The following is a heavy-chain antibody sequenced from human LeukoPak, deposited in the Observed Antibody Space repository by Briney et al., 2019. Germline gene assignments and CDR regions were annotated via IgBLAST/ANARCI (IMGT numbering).Heavy chain of an antibody. J-gene: IGHJ6*03. Sequence: GGSLRLSCAASGFTVSSNYMSWVRQAPGKGLEWFSTISNSDYSTYYTDSVKGRFTISRDNAKNSLYLQMNSLRAEDTAVYYCARTSNGDYPYYYYYMDVWGKGTTVTISS. CDR2: ISNSDYST. CDR3: ARTSNGDYPYYYYYMDV. D-gene: IGHD4-17*01. V-gene: IGHV3-21*01. CDR1: GFTVSSNY.